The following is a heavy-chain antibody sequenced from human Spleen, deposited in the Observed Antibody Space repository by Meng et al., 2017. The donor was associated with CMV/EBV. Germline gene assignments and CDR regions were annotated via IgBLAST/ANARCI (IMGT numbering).Heavy chain of an antibody. V-gene: IGHV3-74*01. D-gene: IGHD3-3*01. CDR3: ARDGRITIFGVVIMTPRDWSGGMDV. CDR1: GFTFSSYW. Sequence: GESLKISCAASGFTFSSYWMHWVRQAPGKGLVWVSRINSYGSSTSYADSVKGRFTISRDNAKNTLYLQMNSLRAEDTAVYYCARDGRITIFGVVIMTPRDWSGGMDVWGQGTTVTVSS. CDR2: INSYGSST. J-gene: IGHJ6*02.